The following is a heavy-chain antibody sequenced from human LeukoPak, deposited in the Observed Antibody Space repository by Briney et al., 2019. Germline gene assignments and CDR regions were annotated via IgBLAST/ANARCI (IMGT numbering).Heavy chain of an antibody. CDR3: AKGITYDSLDF. J-gene: IGHJ4*02. CDR1: GFTFSTYA. Sequence: GGSLRLSCAASGFTFSTYAMTWVRPAPGKGLECGSSISGSRGNTFYSDTVKGRFTISRENSKNTLYLQMNSLRAEDTAVYYCAKGITYDSLDFWGQGTVVTVSS. D-gene: IGHD3-10*01. V-gene: IGHV3-23*01. CDR2: ISGSRGNT.